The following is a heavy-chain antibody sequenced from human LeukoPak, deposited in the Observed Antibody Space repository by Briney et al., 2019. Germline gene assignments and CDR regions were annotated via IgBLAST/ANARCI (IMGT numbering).Heavy chain of an antibody. CDR1: GFDFSAYE. Sequence: TGGSLRLSCAASGFDFSAYEMNWVRQAPGKGLEWVANIKQDGSEKYYVDSVKGRFTISRDNAKNSLYLQMNSLRAEDTAVYYCARETFVYSGSSDPSCFDYWGQGTLVTVSS. D-gene: IGHD6-6*01. J-gene: IGHJ4*02. V-gene: IGHV3-7*01. CDR2: IKQDGSEK. CDR3: ARETFVYSGSSDPSCFDY.